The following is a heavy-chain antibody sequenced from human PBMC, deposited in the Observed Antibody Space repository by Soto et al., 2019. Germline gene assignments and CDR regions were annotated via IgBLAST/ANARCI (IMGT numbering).Heavy chain of an antibody. J-gene: IGHJ4*02. CDR1: GGSISSGGYY. Sequence: SETLSLTCTVSGGSISSGGYYWSWIRQHPGKGLEWIGYIYYSGSTYYNPSLKSRVTISVDTSKNQFSLKLSSVTAADTAVYYCARGSSSSGTLDYWGQGTLVTVSS. V-gene: IGHV4-31*03. CDR2: IYYSGST. CDR3: ARGSSSSGTLDY. D-gene: IGHD6-6*01.